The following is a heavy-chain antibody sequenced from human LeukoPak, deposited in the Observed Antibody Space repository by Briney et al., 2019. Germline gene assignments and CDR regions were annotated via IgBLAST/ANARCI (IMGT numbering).Heavy chain of an antibody. V-gene: IGHV3-53*04. D-gene: IGHD3-16*01. CDR3: ARVGDEVAYTRGYLDY. CDR2: IYMGGNT. Sequence: GGSLRLSCAVSGFAVSSKYMTWVRQAPGKGLEWVLVIYMGGNTFYADSVKGRFTISRHTSKNTLYLQMNSLRAEDTAVYYCARVGDEVAYTRGYLDYWGQGTLVTVSS. J-gene: IGHJ4*02. CDR1: GFAVSSKY.